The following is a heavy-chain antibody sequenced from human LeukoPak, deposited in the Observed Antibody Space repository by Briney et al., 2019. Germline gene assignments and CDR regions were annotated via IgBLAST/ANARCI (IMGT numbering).Heavy chain of an antibody. Sequence: GGSLRLSCAASGFTFSSYWMSWVRQAPGKGLEWVANIKQDGSEKYYVDSVKGRFTISRDNAKNSLYLQMNSLRAEDTAVYYCARDKPRYCSSTSCYANYYYYYMDVWGKGTTVTVSS. V-gene: IGHV3-7*01. D-gene: IGHD2-2*01. CDR3: ARDKPRYCSSTSCYANYYYYYMDV. J-gene: IGHJ6*03. CDR1: GFTFSSYW. CDR2: IKQDGSEK.